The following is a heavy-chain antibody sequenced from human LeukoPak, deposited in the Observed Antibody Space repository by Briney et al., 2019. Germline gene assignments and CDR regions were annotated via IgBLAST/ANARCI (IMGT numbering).Heavy chain of an antibody. Sequence: GGSLRLSCADSGFTFSSYAMHRVRQAPGKGLEWVAVISYDGSNKYYADSVKGRFTISRDNSKNTLYLQMNSLRAEDTAVYYCARSGSNSWDYWGQGTLVTVSS. V-gene: IGHV3-30*04. D-gene: IGHD6-13*01. CDR2: ISYDGSNK. CDR3: ARSGSNSWDY. J-gene: IGHJ4*02. CDR1: GFTFSSYA.